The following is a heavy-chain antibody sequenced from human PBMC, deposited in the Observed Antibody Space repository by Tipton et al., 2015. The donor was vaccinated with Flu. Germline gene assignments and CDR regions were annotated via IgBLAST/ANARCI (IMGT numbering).Heavy chain of an antibody. Sequence: GLVKPSETLSLTCTVSSGSIRSTNYFCAWIRQPPGKRLELIGSIYPSGTTYYNPSLKSRVTISVDTSKSQFSLMLRSVTAADTAVYYCARRVPEVPANYFDYWGQGILVTVSS. D-gene: IGHD1-1*01. CDR3: ARRVPEVPANYFDY. J-gene: IGHJ4*02. CDR2: IYPSGTT. V-gene: IGHV4-39*01. CDR1: SGSIRSTNYF.